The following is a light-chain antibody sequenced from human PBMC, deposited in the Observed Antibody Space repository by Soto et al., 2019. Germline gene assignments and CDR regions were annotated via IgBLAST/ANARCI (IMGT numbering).Light chain of an antibody. CDR2: EVS. CDR1: PSDVGASNY. V-gene: IGLV2-8*01. Sequence: QSVLTQPPSASGSPGQSVTISCTGTPSDVGASNYVSWYQQQPDKAPKLMISEVSKRPSGVPDRFAGSKSGNTASLTVSGLQAEDEADYYCSSSAGTKNMVFGAGTKLTVL. CDR3: SSSAGTKNMV. J-gene: IGLJ2*01.